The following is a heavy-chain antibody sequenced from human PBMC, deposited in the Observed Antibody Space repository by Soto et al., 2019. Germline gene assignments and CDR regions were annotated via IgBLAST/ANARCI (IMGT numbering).Heavy chain of an antibody. CDR2: IYYSGNT. V-gene: IGHV4-39*02. D-gene: IGHD6-19*01. Sequence: QLQLQESGPGQVKPSETLSLTCTVSGDSITSSPYYLCWIRQPPGKGLAWIGSIYYSGNTFYNPSHTCCITIPVEPPKYHFALMLRSVTAPATDPYPCARLCSGPVWYFDLWGRGTMVTVSS. CDR3: ARLCSGPVWYFDL. CDR1: GDSITSSPYY. J-gene: IGHJ2*01.